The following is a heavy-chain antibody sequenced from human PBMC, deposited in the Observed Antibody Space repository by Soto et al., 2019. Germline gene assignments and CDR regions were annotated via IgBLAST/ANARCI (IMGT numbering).Heavy chain of an antibody. CDR3: AKGAEGRSSSSGYYYYYYGMDV. V-gene: IGHV3-30*18. J-gene: IGHJ6*02. Sequence: QVQLVESGGGVVQPGRSLRLSCAASGFTFSSYGMHWVRQAPGKGLEWVAVISYDGSNKYYADSVKGRFTISRDNSKNTLYLQMNSLRAEDTAVYYCAKGAEGRSSSSGYYYYYYGMDVWGQGTTVTVSS. CDR2: ISYDGSNK. D-gene: IGHD6-6*01. CDR1: GFTFSSYG.